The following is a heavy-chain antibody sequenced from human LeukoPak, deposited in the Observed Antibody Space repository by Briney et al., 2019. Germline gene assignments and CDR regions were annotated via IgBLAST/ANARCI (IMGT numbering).Heavy chain of an antibody. Sequence: PWRSLRLSCAASGCTFSSYGMHWVRQAPGKGLEWVAVISYDGSNKYYADSVKGRFTISRDNSKNTLYLQMNSLRAEDTAVYYCAKDGGWGTGYCSSTSCYWEYGMDVWGQGTTVTVSS. CDR3: AKDGGWGTGYCSSTSCYWEYGMDV. CDR2: ISYDGSNK. V-gene: IGHV3-30*18. D-gene: IGHD2-2*03. CDR1: GCTFSSYG. J-gene: IGHJ6*02.